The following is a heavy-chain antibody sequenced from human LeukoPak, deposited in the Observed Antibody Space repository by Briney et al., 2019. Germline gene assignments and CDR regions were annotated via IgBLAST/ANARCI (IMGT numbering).Heavy chain of an antibody. CDR2: IHRSGTT. CDR1: GGSVSRGSYY. D-gene: IGHD1-26*01. Sequence: SETLSLTCTVSGGSVSRGSYYWSWTRQPPGKGLEWIGYIHRSGTTNYSPSLKSRVTISVDMSKNQFFLNLTSVTAADTAVYYCARGRLGATYWGQGTVVTVSS. V-gene: IGHV4-61*01. J-gene: IGHJ4*02. CDR3: ARGRLGATY.